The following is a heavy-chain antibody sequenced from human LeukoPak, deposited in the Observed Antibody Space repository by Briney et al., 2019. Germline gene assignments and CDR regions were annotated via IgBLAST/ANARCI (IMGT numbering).Heavy chain of an antibody. CDR1: GFTFSSYA. CDR2: ISYDGSNK. CDR3: ARMVIGSGSRYYYGMDV. V-gene: IGHV3-30-3*01. J-gene: IGHJ6*02. D-gene: IGHD3-10*01. Sequence: GGSLRLSCAASGFTFSSYAMHWVRQAPGKGLEWVAVISYDGSNKYYADSVKGRFTISRDNSKNTLYLQMNSLRAEDTAVYYCARMVIGSGSRYYYGMDVWGQGTTVTVSS.